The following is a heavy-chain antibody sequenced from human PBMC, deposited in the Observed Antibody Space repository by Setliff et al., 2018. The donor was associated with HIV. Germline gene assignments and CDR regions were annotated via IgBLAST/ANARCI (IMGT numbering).Heavy chain of an antibody. D-gene: IGHD3-10*01. Sequence: ASVKVSCKASGYTFINYAMNWVRQAPGQGLEWMGIITPSDSYTVYAQKFQGRVTMARDTSTSTVYMELSSLRSDDTAVYYCARDNIIWSKNYWGQGTLVTV. CDR2: ITPSDSYT. CDR1: GYTFINYA. CDR3: ARDNIIWSKNY. J-gene: IGHJ4*02. V-gene: IGHV1-46*01.